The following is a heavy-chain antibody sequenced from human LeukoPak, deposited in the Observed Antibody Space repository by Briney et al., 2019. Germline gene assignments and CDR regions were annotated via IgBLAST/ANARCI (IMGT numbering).Heavy chain of an antibody. CDR2: INTISSTK. CDR1: VFTFSSYD. Sequence: PGGSLRLSCAASVFTFSSYDMNWVRQAPGEGLEWVLYINTISSTKYYADSVKGRFTISRDNAKNSLSLQMNSLRDEDTAVYYCARGKIGYYYGDYDGYWGQGTLVTVSS. D-gene: IGHD4-17*01. CDR3: ARGKIGYYYGDYDGY. J-gene: IGHJ4*02. V-gene: IGHV3-48*02.